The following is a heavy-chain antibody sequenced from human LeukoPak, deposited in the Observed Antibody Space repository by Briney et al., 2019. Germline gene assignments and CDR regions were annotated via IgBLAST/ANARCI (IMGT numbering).Heavy chain of an antibody. J-gene: IGHJ4*02. Sequence: ASVNVSCKASGYTFTSYGISWVRQAPGQGLEWMGWISAYNGNTNYAQKLQGRVTMTTDTSTSTAYMELRSLRSDDTAVYYCAKGDRDGYNSALDYWGQGTLVTVSS. V-gene: IGHV1-18*01. D-gene: IGHD5-24*01. CDR3: AKGDRDGYNSALDY. CDR1: GYTFTSYG. CDR2: ISAYNGNT.